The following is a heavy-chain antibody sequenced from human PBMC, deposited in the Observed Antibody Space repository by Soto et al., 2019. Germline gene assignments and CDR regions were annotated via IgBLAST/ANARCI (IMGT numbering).Heavy chain of an antibody. CDR2: ISGSGGST. CDR1: GFTFSSYA. Sequence: HPGGSPRLSCAASGFTFSSYAMSWVRQAPGKGLEWVSAISGSGGSTYYADSVKGRFTISRDNSKNTLYLQMNSLRAEDTAVYYCAKDSYYDSSGYYGYWGQGTLVTVSS. D-gene: IGHD3-22*01. J-gene: IGHJ4*02. CDR3: AKDSYYDSSGYYGY. V-gene: IGHV3-23*01.